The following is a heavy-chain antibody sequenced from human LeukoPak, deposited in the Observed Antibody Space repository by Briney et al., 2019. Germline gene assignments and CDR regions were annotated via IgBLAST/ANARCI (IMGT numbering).Heavy chain of an antibody. J-gene: IGHJ4*02. V-gene: IGHV4-4*07. CDR3: ARSTGLRPDY. CDR2: IYTSRST. D-gene: IGHD5-12*01. Sequence: SETLSLTCTVSGYSISSGYYWGWIRQPAGKGLEWIGRIYTSRSTNYNPSLKSRVTMSVDTSKNQFSLKLSSVTAADTAVYYCARSTGLRPDYWGQGTLVTVSS. CDR1: GYSISSGYY.